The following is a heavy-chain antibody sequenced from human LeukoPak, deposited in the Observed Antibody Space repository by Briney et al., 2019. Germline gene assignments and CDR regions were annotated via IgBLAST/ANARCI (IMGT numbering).Heavy chain of an antibody. CDR3: ATGHYYDNQGPVQH. V-gene: IGHV1-24*01. Sequence: GASVKVSCKVSGYTLTELSVHWVQQAPGKGLEWMGRVDPEDDETIYAEKFQGRVTVTADTSTDTAYMELSSLRSEDTAVYYCATGHYYDNQGPVQHWGQGTLVTVSS. CDR1: GYTLTELS. CDR2: VDPEDDET. J-gene: IGHJ1*01. D-gene: IGHD3-22*01.